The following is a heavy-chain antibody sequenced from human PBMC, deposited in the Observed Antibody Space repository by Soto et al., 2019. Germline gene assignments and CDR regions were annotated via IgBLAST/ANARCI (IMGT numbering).Heavy chain of an antibody. V-gene: IGHV1-18*01. CDR2: ISAYNGNT. Sequence: ASVKVSCKASGYTFTSYGISWVRQAPGQGLEWMGWISAYNGNTNYAQKLQGRVTMTTDTSTSTAYMELRSLRSDDTAVYYCARGLCSSTSCYGPDWFDPWGQGTLVTVSS. D-gene: IGHD2-2*01. CDR3: ARGLCSSTSCYGPDWFDP. CDR1: GYTFTSYG. J-gene: IGHJ5*02.